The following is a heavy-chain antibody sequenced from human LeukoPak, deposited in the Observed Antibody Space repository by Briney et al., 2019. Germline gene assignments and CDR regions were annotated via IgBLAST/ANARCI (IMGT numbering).Heavy chain of an antibody. CDR1: GYTFTSYG. Sequence: ASVKVSCKASGYTFTSYGISWVRQAPGHGLEWMGWISAYNGNPNYAQKLQGRVTMTTDTSTSTAYMELRSLRPDDTAVYYCARETVITLRNAFDIWGQGTMVTVSS. CDR3: ARETVITLRNAFDI. CDR2: ISAYNGNP. V-gene: IGHV1-18*01. D-gene: IGHD4-17*01. J-gene: IGHJ3*02.